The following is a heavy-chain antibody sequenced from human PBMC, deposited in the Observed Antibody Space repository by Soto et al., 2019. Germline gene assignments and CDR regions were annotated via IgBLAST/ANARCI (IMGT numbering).Heavy chain of an antibody. CDR3: ARDKRRSERRVLDY. CDR2: IWYDGSNK. V-gene: IGHV3-33*01. Sequence: QVQLVESGGGVVQPGRSLRLSCAASGFTFSSYGMHWVRQAPGKGLEWVAVIWYDGSNKYYADSVKGRFTISRDNSKNTLYLQMNSLRAEDTAVYYCARDKRRSERRVLDYWGQGTLVTVSS. J-gene: IGHJ4*02. CDR1: GFTFSSYG. D-gene: IGHD3-16*01.